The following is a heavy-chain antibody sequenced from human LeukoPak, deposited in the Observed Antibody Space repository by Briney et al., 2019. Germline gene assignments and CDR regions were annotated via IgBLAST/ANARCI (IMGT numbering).Heavy chain of an antibody. V-gene: IGHV4-61*02. CDR1: GGSISSGSYH. CDR2: IYPSGST. Sequence: SETLSLTSTVSGGSISSGSYHWSWLLQTAGKALEWFGRIYPSGSTNYDPSLKSRVTISVDTSKNQFSLKLSSVTAADTAVYYCAFMGVWGGYFDYWGQGTLVTVSS. D-gene: IGHD3-16*01. J-gene: IGHJ4*02. CDR3: AFMGVWGGYFDY.